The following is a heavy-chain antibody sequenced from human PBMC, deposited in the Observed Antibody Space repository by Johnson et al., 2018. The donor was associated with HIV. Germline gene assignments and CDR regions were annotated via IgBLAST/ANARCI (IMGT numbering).Heavy chain of an antibody. CDR1: GFTFSDYY. CDR2: ISSSGITI. J-gene: IGHJ3*02. Sequence: QVQLVESGGGLVKPGGSLRLSCAASGFTFSDYYMSWIRQAPGKGLEWVSYISSSGITIYYADSVKGRFTISRDNGKTSLYLQMNSLRGEDTAVYHCAKEGYSASFDIWGQGTMVTVSS. D-gene: IGHD6-13*01. V-gene: IGHV3-11*04. CDR3: AKEGYSASFDI.